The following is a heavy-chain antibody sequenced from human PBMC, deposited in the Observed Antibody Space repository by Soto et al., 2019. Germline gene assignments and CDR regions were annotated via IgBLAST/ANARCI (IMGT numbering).Heavy chain of an antibody. CDR1: VYPLTGYY. Sequence: SVKVSCKSSVYPLTGYYMHLVRQAPGQGLEWSGWINPNSGGTNYAQKFHGRVTMTRDTSISTAYMELRRLRSHETAVYYCARDDYGDDVIVRGYYYYGMDVWGQGTTVTLS. CDR3: ARDDYGDDVIVRGYYYYGMDV. J-gene: IGHJ6*02. D-gene: IGHD4-17*01. V-gene: IGHV1-2*02. CDR2: INPNSGGT.